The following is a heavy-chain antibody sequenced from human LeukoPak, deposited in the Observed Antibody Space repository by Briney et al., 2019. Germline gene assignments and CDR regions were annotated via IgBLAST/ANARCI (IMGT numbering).Heavy chain of an antibody. CDR2: INPNSGGT. J-gene: IGHJ6*03. V-gene: IGHV1-2*02. CDR3: ARVSTTVTPHYYYYYTDV. D-gene: IGHD4-17*01. CDR1: GYTFTGYY. Sequence: ASVKVSCKASGYTFTGYYMHWVRQAPGQGLEWMGWINPNSGGTNYAQKFQGRVTMTRDTSISTAYMELSRLRSDDTAVYYCARVSTTVTPHYYYYYTDVWGKGTTVTISS.